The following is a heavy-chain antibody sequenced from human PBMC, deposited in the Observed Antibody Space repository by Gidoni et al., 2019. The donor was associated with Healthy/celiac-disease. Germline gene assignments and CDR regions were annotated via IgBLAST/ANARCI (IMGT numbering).Heavy chain of an antibody. V-gene: IGHV4-59*01. Sequence: QVQLQEPLPGLVKPSEPLSLTCTVSGGSISSYYWSWIRPPPGKGLEWIGYIYYRGSTNYNPSLKSRVTISVDTSKNQFSLKLSSVTAADTAVYYCARVATVTPRYFDYWGQGTMVTVSS. CDR3: ARVATVTPRYFDY. CDR2: IYYRGST. J-gene: IGHJ4*02. CDR1: GGSISSYY. D-gene: IGHD4-17*01.